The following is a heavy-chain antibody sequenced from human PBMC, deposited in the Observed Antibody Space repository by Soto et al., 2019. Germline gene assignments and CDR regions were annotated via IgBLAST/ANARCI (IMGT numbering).Heavy chain of an antibody. CDR1: GLAFPIDD. CDR3: ARKGFGVAATPIYYYYYMDV. CDR2: MNPSGRNT. J-gene: IGHJ6*03. D-gene: IGHD2-15*01. V-gene: IGHV1-8*01. Sequence: ASVKVSCKASGLAFPIDDIIWVRQTIGQGLEFMGWMNPSGRNTGYAQKFRGRATITWNTPTSTAYMELSSLRSEDTAVYYCARKGFGVAATPIYYYYYMDVWGKGTTVTVSS.